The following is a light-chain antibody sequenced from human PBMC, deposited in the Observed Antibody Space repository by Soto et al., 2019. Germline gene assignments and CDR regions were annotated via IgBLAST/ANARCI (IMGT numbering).Light chain of an antibody. CDR1: QSINNW. Sequence: DIQMTQSPSTLSASVGDRVTITCRASQSINNWLAWYQQKPGKAPKLLIYKESSLESGVPSRFSGSGSGTEFTLTISSLQPDDFATYYCQQYNSYSMYTFGQGTKLEIK. J-gene: IGKJ2*01. V-gene: IGKV1-5*03. CDR2: KES. CDR3: QQYNSYSMYT.